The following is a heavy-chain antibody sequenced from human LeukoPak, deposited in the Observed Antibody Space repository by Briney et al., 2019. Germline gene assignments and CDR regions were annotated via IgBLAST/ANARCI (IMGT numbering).Heavy chain of an antibody. CDR1: GGSISSGGYY. J-gene: IGHJ4*02. CDR2: IYYSGST. D-gene: IGHD3-10*02. CDR3: ALSVRGVIKIDY. Sequence: SQTLSLTCTVSGGSISSGGYYWSWIRQHPGKGLEWIGYIYYSGSTYYNPSLKSRVTISVDTSKNQFSLKLSSVTAADTAVYYCALSVRGVIKIDYWGQGTLVTVSS. V-gene: IGHV4-31*03.